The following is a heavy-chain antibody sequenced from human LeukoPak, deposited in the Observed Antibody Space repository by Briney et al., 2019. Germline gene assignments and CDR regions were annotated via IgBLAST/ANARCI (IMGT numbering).Heavy chain of an antibody. CDR2: IWYDRSTK. Sequence: PGGSLRLPCAASGFIFSNYGMHWVRQAPGKGLEWVAVIWYDRSTKYYADSVKGRFTISRDTSKNTLYLQLNSLRAEDTAVYYCARGYCSSTSCYVPQYYYYYGMDIWGQGTTVTVSS. D-gene: IGHD2-2*01. V-gene: IGHV3-33*01. CDR1: GFIFSNYG. J-gene: IGHJ6*02. CDR3: ARGYCSSTSCYVPQYYYYYGMDI.